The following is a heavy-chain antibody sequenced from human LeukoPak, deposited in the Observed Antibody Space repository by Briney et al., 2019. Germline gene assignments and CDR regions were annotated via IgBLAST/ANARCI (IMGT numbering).Heavy chain of an antibody. V-gene: IGHV3-23*01. D-gene: IGHD3-22*01. CDR1: GFSFDDYA. CDR3: AKASAMIVVVSKYFDY. CDR2: ISGSGGST. Sequence: PGGSLRLSCAASGFSFDDYAMHWVRQAPGKGLEWVSGISGSGGSTYYADSVKGRFTISRDNSKNTLYLQMNSLRAEDTAVYYCAKASAMIVVVSKYFDYWGQGTLVTVSS. J-gene: IGHJ4*02.